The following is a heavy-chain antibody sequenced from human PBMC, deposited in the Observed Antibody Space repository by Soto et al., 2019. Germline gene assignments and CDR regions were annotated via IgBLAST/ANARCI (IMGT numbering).Heavy chain of an antibody. CDR1: GYTFSSYG. D-gene: IGHD3-10*01. V-gene: IGHV1-18*04. CDR2: ISGNNGAT. J-gene: IGHJ5*02. CDR3: ARDLKYFRINGNWFDT. Sequence: QVHLVQSGAEMTKPGASVRVSCKASGYTFSSYGISWVRQAPGQGLEMLGWISGNNGATNNAQKVQGRVTMTTDTSTSTAYMELGSLRSDDTAIYFCARDLKYFRINGNWFDTWGQGTLVTVSS.